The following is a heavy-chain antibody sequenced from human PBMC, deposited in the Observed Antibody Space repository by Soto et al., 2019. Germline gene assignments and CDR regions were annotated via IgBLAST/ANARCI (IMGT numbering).Heavy chain of an antibody. V-gene: IGHV1-18*01. J-gene: IGHJ4*02. CDR2: NSAYNDNT. CDR1: GYTFTSYG. CDR3: ARESCSSTTCFDY. D-gene: IGHD2-2*01. Sequence: QVQLVQSGAEVKKPGASVKVSCKASGYTFTSYGITWVRQAPGQGLEWMGWNSAYNDNTNYAQKFQGRVTMTMDTPTATAYMELRSLRSDDTAVYYCARESCSSTTCFDYWGQGTLVTVSS.